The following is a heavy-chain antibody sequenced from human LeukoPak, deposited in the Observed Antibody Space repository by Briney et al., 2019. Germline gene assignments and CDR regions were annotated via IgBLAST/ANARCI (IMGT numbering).Heavy chain of an antibody. CDR3: ARDYYDSGVLDAFDI. D-gene: IGHD3-22*01. V-gene: IGHV3-21*01. CDR1: GFTFSSYS. J-gene: IGHJ3*02. Sequence: GGSLRLSCAASGFTFSSYSMNWVRQAPGKGLEWVSSISSSSSYIYYADSVKGRFTISRDNAKNSLYLQMNSLRAEDTAVYYCARDYYDSGVLDAFDIWGQGTMVTVSS. CDR2: ISSSSSYI.